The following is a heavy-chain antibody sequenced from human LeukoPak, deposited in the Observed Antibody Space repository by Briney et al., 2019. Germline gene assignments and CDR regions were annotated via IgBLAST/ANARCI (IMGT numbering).Heavy chain of an antibody. CDR2: IYNSGSI. Sequence: SETLSLTCTVSGGSFPNFYWNWIRQSLGKRLEWIGYIYNSGSINYNPSLKSRVAISEDTSKNQFSLKLSSVTAADTAVYYCARGDVGYYDSSGYYFDYWGQGTLVTVSS. CDR1: GGSFPNFY. D-gene: IGHD3-22*01. CDR3: ARGDVGYYDSSGYYFDY. V-gene: IGHV4-59*01. J-gene: IGHJ4*02.